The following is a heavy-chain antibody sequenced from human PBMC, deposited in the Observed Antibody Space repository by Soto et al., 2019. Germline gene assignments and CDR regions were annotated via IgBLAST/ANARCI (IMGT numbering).Heavy chain of an antibody. CDR2: INAGNGNT. D-gene: IGHD5-12*01. CDR1: GYTFTNYA. CDR3: ARVSGYYLPDY. V-gene: IGHV1-3*05. Sequence: QVQLVQSGAEEKKPGASVKVSCKASGYTFTNYAMHWVRQAPGQRLEWMGWINAGNGNTKYSQKFQGRVPITRDTSASTAYMELSSLRSEDTAVYYCARVSGYYLPDYCGQGTLVTVSS. J-gene: IGHJ4*02.